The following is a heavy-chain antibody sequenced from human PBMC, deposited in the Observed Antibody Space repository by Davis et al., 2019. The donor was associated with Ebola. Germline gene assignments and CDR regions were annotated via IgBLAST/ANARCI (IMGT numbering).Heavy chain of an antibody. J-gene: IGHJ5*02. V-gene: IGHV4-4*02. Sequence: SETLSLTCAVSGGSISSSNWWSWVRPPPGKGLEWIGEIYHSGSTNYNPSLKSRVTISVDKSKNQFSLKLRSVPAADTAVYYCARNGRGDYVGWFDPWGQGTLVTVSS. CDR1: GGSISSSNW. CDR2: IYHSGST. CDR3: ARNGRGDYVGWFDP. D-gene: IGHD4-23*01.